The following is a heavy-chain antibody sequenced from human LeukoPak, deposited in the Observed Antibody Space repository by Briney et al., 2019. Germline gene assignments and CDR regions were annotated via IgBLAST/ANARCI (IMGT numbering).Heavy chain of an antibody. Sequence: GSLRLSCAASGFTFSSYGMSWIRQPPGKGLEWIGEINHSGSTNYNPSLKSRVTISVDTSKNQFSLKLSSVTAADTAVYYCARVLKRAGTAYYYYYYMDVWGKGTTVTVSS. CDR2: INHSGST. D-gene: IGHD6-13*01. V-gene: IGHV4-34*01. CDR1: GFTFSSYG. CDR3: ARVLKRAGTAYYYYYYMDV. J-gene: IGHJ6*03.